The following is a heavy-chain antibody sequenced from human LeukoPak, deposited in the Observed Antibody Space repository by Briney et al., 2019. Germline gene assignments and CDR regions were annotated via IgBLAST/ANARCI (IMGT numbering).Heavy chain of an antibody. CDR1: GGSISSSNYY. J-gene: IGHJ4*02. CDR2: IYYSGST. Sequence: PSETLSLTCTVSGGSISSSNYYWAWIRQPPGKGLEWIGSIYYSGSTYYNPSFKSRVTISVDTSKNQFSLKLSSVTAADTAVYYCARRRIVATIDYWGQGTLVTVSS. CDR3: ARRRIVATIDY. D-gene: IGHD5-12*01. V-gene: IGHV4-39*01.